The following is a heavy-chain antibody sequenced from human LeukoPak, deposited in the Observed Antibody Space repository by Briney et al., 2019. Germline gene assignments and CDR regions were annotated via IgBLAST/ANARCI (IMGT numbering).Heavy chain of an antibody. V-gene: IGHV4-39*02. J-gene: IGHJ3*02. CDR2: IYYSGST. D-gene: IGHD3-10*01. CDR1: GGSISSSSYY. Sequence: SETLSLTCTVSGGSISSSSYYWGWIRQPPGKGLEWIGSIYYSGSTYYNPSLKSRVTISVDTSKNQFSLKLSSVTAADTAVYYCARDEGDPGLYYILRAFDIWGQGTMVTVSS. CDR3: ARDEGDPGLYYILRAFDI.